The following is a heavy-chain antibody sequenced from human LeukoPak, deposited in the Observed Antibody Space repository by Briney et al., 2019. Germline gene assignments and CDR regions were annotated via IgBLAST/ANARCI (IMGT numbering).Heavy chain of an antibody. V-gene: IGHV3-7*01. Sequence: PGGSLRLSCAASGFSFSTYWMSWVRQAPGKGLEWVANIKLDGSEKYYVDFVKGRFTISRDNARNSLYLQMNSLRVEDTAVYHCVQGGRYHYGSWGQGTLVTVSS. D-gene: IGHD3-9*01. CDR3: VQGGRYHYGS. J-gene: IGHJ5*02. CDR1: GFSFSTYW. CDR2: IKLDGSEK.